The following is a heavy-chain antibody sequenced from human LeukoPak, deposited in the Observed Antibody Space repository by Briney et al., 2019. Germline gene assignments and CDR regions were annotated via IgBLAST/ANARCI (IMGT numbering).Heavy chain of an antibody. D-gene: IGHD2-2*03. J-gene: IGHJ4*02. CDR3: ARPPSRGYSSSFEY. V-gene: IGHV5-51*01. Sequence: GESLKISCKGSGYSFPTYWIAWVRQKPGKGLEWMGIIYPDESNIRYSPSFQGRVTISADKSISTAYLQWSSLKASDTAMYYCARPPSRGYSSSFEYWGQGTLVTVSS. CDR1: GYSFPTYW. CDR2: IYPDESNI.